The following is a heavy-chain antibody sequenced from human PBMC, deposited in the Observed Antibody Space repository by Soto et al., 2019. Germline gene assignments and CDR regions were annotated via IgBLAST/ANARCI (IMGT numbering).Heavy chain of an antibody. D-gene: IGHD2-2*01. J-gene: IGHJ4*02. V-gene: IGHV3-23*01. CDR3: AKDPVGDIVLVPAAMPTYDDY. CDR1: GFTFSSYA. CDR2: ISGSGGST. Sequence: PGGSLRLSCAASGFTFSSYAMSWVRQAPGKGLEWVSAISGSGGSTYYADSVKGRFTISRDNSKNTLYLQMNSLRAEDTAVYYCAKDPVGDIVLVPAAMPTYDDYWGQGTLVTVSS.